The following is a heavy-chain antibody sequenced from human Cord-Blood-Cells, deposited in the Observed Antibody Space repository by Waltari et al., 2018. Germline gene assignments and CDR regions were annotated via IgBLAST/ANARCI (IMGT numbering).Heavy chain of an antibody. CDR2: ISYDGSNK. D-gene: IGHD3-3*01. CDR3: AKKTPREWLFDY. J-gene: IGHJ4*02. V-gene: IGHV3-30*18. Sequence: QVQLVESGGGVVQPGRSLRLSCAASGFTFSSYGMHWVRQAPGKGLEWGAVISYDGSNKYYADSVKGRFTISRDNSKNTLYLQMNSLRAEDTAVYYCAKKTPREWLFDYWGQGTLVTVSS. CDR1: GFTFSSYG.